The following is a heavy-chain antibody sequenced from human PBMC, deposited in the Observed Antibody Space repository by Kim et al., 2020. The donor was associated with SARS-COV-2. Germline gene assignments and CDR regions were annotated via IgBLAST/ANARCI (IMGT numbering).Heavy chain of an antibody. CDR3: ARESTSPTYYDFWSGYLRWFDP. Sequence: GGSLRLSCAASGFTFSSYGMHWVRQAPGKGLEWVAVIWYDGSNKYYVDSVKGRFTISRDNSKNTLYLQMNSLRAEDTAVYYCARESTSPTYYDFWSGYLRWFDPWGQGTLVTVSS. CDR1: GFTFSSYG. D-gene: IGHD3-3*01. CDR2: IWYDGSNK. V-gene: IGHV3-33*01. J-gene: IGHJ5*02.